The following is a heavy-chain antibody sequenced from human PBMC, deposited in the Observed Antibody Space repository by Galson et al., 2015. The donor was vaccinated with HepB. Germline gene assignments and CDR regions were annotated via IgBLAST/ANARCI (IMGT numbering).Heavy chain of an antibody. D-gene: IGHD5-12*01. J-gene: IGHJ4*02. Sequence: SVKVSCKASGYTFTVYFMHWVRQAPGQGLEWMGRINPNSGGTNYGQKFQGRVTLTRDTSISTAYMELSRLRSDDTAVYYCARSSSGYGWDDYRGQGTLVTVSS. V-gene: IGHV1-2*06. CDR1: GYTFTVYF. CDR2: INPNSGGT. CDR3: ARSSSGYGWDDY.